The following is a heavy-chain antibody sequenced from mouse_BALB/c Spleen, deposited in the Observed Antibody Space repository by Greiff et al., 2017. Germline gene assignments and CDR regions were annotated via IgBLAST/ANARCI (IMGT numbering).Heavy chain of an antibody. CDR1: GFTFSSYA. D-gene: IGHD1-1*01. J-gene: IGHJ4*01. CDR2: ISSGGST. CDR3: ARGHYGSSYVIYYAMDY. Sequence: EVHLVESGGGLVKPGGSLKLSCAASGFTFSSYAMSWVRQTPEKRLEWVASISSGGSTYYPDSVKGRFTISRDNARNILYLQMSSLRSEDTAMYYCARGHYGSSYVIYYAMDYWGQGTSVTVSS. V-gene: IGHV5-6-5*01.